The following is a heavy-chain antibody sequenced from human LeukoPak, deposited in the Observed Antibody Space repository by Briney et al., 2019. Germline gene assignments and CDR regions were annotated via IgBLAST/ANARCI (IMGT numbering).Heavy chain of an antibody. CDR1: GGSISSYY. CDR2: IYYSGST. J-gene: IGHJ5*02. CDR3: ARCIAVAGTGRVDP. Sequence: PSETLSLTCTVSGGSISSYYWSWIRQPPGKGLEWIGYIYYSGSTNYNPSLKSRVTISVDTSKNQFSLKLSSVTAADTAVYYCARCIAVAGTGRVDPWGQGNLVTVSS. V-gene: IGHV4-59*01. D-gene: IGHD6-19*01.